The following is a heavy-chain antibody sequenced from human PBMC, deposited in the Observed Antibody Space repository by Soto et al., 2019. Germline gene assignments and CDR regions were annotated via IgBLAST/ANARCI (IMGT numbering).Heavy chain of an antibody. CDR1: GFSFSGKNY. Sequence: GGSLRLSCAASGFSFSGKNYLTWVRQAPGKGLEWVSALYSSDGTYYADSVKGRFSVSRDNSKNTFYLQLHSLRPEDTALHFWATWVQREHAFDIWGLGTMVTVS. V-gene: IGHV3-53*01. CDR3: ATWVQREHAFDI. D-gene: IGHD1-1*01. J-gene: IGHJ3*02. CDR2: LYSSDGT.